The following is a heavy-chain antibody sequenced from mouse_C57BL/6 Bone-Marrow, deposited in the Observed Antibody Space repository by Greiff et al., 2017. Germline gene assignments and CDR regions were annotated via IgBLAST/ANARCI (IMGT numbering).Heavy chain of an antibody. D-gene: IGHD2-10*01. J-gene: IGHJ1*03. V-gene: IGHV1-55*01. CDR1: GYTFTSYW. Sequence: VQLQQPGAELVKPGASVKMSCKASGYTFTSYWITWVKPRPGQGLEWIGDIYPGSGSTYYNEKFKSKATLTVDKSSSTADMQLSSLTSEDSAVYDCARPYYCNYWYFDVWGTGTTVTVSS. CDR2: IYPGSGST. CDR3: ARPYYCNYWYFDV.